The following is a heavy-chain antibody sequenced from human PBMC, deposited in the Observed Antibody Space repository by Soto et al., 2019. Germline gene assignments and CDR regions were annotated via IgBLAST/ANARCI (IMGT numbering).Heavy chain of an antibody. J-gene: IGHJ6*03. V-gene: IGHV3-21*01. Sequence: GGSLRLSCAASGFTFSSYSMNWVRQAPGKGLEWVSSISSSSSYIYYADSVKGRFTISRDNAKNSLYLQMNSLRAEDTAVYYCARVKSQYYDFWSGGYYYYYMDVWGKGTTVTVSS. CDR1: GFTFSSYS. D-gene: IGHD3-3*01. CDR3: ARVKSQYYDFWSGGYYYYYMDV. CDR2: ISSSSSYI.